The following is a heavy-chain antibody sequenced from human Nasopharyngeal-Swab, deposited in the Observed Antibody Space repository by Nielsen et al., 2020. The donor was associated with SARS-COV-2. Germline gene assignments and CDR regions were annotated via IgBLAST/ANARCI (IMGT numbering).Heavy chain of an antibody. CDR2: ISYDGSNK. D-gene: IGHD4-17*01. Sequence: GGSLRLSCAASGFTFSSYAMHWVRQAPGKGLEWVAVISYDGSNKYYADSVKGRFTISRDNSKNTLYLQMNSLRAEDTAVYYCATADYGDSEFDYWGQGTLVTVSS. CDR1: GFTFSSYA. V-gene: IGHV3-30-3*01. CDR3: ATADYGDSEFDY. J-gene: IGHJ4*02.